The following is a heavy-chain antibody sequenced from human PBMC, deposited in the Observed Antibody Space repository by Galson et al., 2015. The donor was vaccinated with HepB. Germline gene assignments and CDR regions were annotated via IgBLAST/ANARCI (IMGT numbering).Heavy chain of an antibody. V-gene: IGHV3-21*01. Sequence: SLRLSCAASGFTFSSYSMNWVRQAPGKGLEWVSSISSSSSYIYYADSVKGRFTISRDNAKNSLYLQMNSLRAEDTAVYYCATRIAAAGPPFDYWGQGTLVTVSS. D-gene: IGHD6-13*01. CDR1: GFTFSSYS. CDR3: ATRIAAAGPPFDY. J-gene: IGHJ4*02. CDR2: ISSSSSYI.